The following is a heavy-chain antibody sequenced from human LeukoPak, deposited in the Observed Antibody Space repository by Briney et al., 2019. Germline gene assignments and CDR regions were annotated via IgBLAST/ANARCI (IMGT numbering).Heavy chain of an antibody. J-gene: IGHJ6*02. Sequence: PGGSLRLSCAASGFTFSSYAMHWVRQAPGKGLEWVAVISYDGSNKYYADSVKGRFTISRGNSKNTLYLQMNSLRAEDTAVYHCARDLIRSGSRIYYYYGMDVWGQGTTVTVSS. CDR2: ISYDGSNK. CDR3: ARDLIRSGSRIYYYYGMDV. CDR1: GFTFSSYA. D-gene: IGHD1-26*01. V-gene: IGHV3-30*04.